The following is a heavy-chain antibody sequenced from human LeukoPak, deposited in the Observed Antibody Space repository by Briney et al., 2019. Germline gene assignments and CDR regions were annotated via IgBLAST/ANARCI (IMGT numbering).Heavy chain of an antibody. V-gene: IGHV1-24*01. Sequence: ASVKVPCKVSGYTLTELSMHWVRQAPGKGLEWMGGLDPEDGETIYAQKFQGRVTMTEDTSTDTAYMELSSLRSEDTAVYYCATDYGDGRRYYFDYWGQGTLVTVSS. J-gene: IGHJ4*02. CDR3: ATDYGDGRRYYFDY. CDR1: GYTLTELS. CDR2: LDPEDGET. D-gene: IGHD4-17*01.